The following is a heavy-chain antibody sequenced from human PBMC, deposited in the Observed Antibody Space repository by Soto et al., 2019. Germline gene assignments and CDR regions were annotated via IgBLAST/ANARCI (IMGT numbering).Heavy chain of an antibody. CDR1: GFTFSGSA. J-gene: IGHJ4*02. D-gene: IGHD2-21*02. V-gene: IGHV3-73*02. CDR2: IRDKANSYAT. Sequence: EVQLVESGGGLVQPGGSLKLSRAASGFTFSGSAMHWVRQASGKGLEWVGRIRDKANSYATAYTASVKGRFTISRDDSKNTAYLQMNSLKTEDTAVYYCTRLYCGGDCDFDSWGQGTLVTVSS. CDR3: TRLYCGGDCDFDS.